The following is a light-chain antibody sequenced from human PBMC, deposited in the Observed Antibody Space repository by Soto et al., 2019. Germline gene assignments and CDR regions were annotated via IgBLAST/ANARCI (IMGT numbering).Light chain of an antibody. Sequence: EIVMTQSPATLSVYPGERATLSCRASQSVSSNLAWYQQKPGQAPRLLIYGASTRANGIPSRFSGSGSGTGFTLTISSLQSEDFAIYYCQHYNNWPPWTFGQGTKVEIK. CDR2: GAS. CDR1: QSVSSN. V-gene: IGKV3-15*01. J-gene: IGKJ1*01. CDR3: QHYNNWPPWT.